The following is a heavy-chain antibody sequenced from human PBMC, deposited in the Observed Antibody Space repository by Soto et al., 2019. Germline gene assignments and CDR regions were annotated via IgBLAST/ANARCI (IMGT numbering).Heavy chain of an antibody. Sequence: LSLTCTVSGGSISSGGYYWSWIRQHPGKGLEWIGYIYYSGSTYYNPSLKSRVTISVDTSKNQFSLKLSSVTAADTAVYYCAIYDSSGSRGFQHWGQGTLVTVS. CDR2: IYYSGST. CDR1: GGSISSGGYY. J-gene: IGHJ1*01. V-gene: IGHV4-31*03. D-gene: IGHD3-22*01. CDR3: AIYDSSGSRGFQH.